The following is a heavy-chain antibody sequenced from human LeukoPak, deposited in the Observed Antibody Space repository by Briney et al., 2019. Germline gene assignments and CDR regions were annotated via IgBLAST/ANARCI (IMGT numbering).Heavy chain of an antibody. J-gene: IGHJ4*02. D-gene: IGHD3-22*01. CDR1: GFTFRNYA. Sequence: GGSLRLSCAASGFTFRNYAMHLVRQAPGEGLEYVSAITGDGGTTYYARSVKDRFTISRDNSKNTLYLQMGSLRAEDMAVYYCARIYYDRGGHYYDYWGQGTLVTVSS. CDR2: ITGDGGTT. CDR3: ARIYYDRGGHYYDY. V-gene: IGHV3-64*01.